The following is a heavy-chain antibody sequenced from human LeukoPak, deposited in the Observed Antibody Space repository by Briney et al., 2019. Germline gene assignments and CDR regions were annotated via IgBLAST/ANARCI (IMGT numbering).Heavy chain of an antibody. CDR3: EREGSMIVEDAFDI. CDR1: GGSISSHY. J-gene: IGHJ3*02. Sequence: SETLSLTCTVSGGSISSHYWSWIRQPPGKGLEWIGYIYYSGSTNYNPSLKSRVTISVDTSKNQFSLKLRSVTAADTAVYYYEREGSMIVEDAFDIWVQGKMVTVSP. V-gene: IGHV4-59*11. CDR2: IYYSGST. D-gene: IGHD3-22*01.